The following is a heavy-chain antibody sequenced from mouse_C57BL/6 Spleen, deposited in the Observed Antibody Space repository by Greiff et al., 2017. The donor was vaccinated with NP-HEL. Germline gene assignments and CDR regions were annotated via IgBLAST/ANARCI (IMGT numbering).Heavy chain of an antibody. D-gene: IGHD2-1*01. CDR2: IYPGSGNT. CDR3: AKGGYGNYWYFDV. Sequence: QVQLQQSGAELVRPGASVKLSCKASGYTFTDYYINWVKQRPGQGLEWIARIYPGSGNTYYNEKFKGKATLTAEKSSSTAYMQLSSLTSEDSAVYFCAKGGYGNYWYFDVWGTGTTVTVSS. V-gene: IGHV1-76*01. J-gene: IGHJ1*03. CDR1: GYTFTDYY.